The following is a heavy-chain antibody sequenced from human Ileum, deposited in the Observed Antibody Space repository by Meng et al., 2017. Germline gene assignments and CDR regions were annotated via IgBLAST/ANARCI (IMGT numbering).Heavy chain of an antibody. CDR3: ARDHWGSLDY. D-gene: IGHD7-27*01. J-gene: IGHJ4*02. V-gene: IGHV4-61*08. CDR1: GGSVSTSDYQ. Sequence: QVPLQESGPGLVRPSVTLSLICTVSGGSVSTSDYQWGWIRQPPGKGLEWIGYAGTNYNPSLKSRVTISVDTSKRQFSLKLTSVTAADTAVYYCARDHWGSLDYWGQGILVTVSS. CDR2: AGT.